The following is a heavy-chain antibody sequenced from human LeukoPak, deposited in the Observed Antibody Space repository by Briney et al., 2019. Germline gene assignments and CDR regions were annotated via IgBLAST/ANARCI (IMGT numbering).Heavy chain of an antibody. Sequence: PSQTLSLTCAVSGGSISSGGYSWSWIRQPPGKGLEWIGYIYHSGSTYYNPSLKSRVTISVDRSKNQFSLKLSSVTAADTAVYYCAREYRSGVDYWGQGTLVTVSS. V-gene: IGHV4-30-2*01. J-gene: IGHJ4*02. D-gene: IGHD6-19*01. CDR3: AREYRSGVDY. CDR1: GGSISSGGYS. CDR2: IYHSGST.